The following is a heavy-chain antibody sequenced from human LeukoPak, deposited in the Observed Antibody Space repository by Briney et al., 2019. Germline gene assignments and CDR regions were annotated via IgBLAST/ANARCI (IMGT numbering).Heavy chain of an antibody. CDR2: ISSSSSTI. CDR1: GFTFSSYS. D-gene: IGHD3-3*01. Sequence: GGSLRLSCAASGFTFSSYSMNWVRQAPGKGLEWVSYISSSSSTIYYADFVKGRFTISRDNAKNSLYLQMNSLRAEDTAVYYCARGPSSRFLEWLPKDNWFDPWGQGTLVTVSS. J-gene: IGHJ5*02. CDR3: ARGPSSRFLEWLPKDNWFDP. V-gene: IGHV3-48*01.